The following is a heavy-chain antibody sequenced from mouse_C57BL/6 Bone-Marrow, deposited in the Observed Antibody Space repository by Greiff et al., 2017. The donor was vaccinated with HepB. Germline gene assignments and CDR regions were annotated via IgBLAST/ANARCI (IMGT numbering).Heavy chain of an antibody. CDR2: ISYDGSN. CDR3: ARDPPYGSSGYAMDY. CDR1: GYSITSGYY. V-gene: IGHV3-6*01. Sequence: EVKLAESGPGLVKPSQSLSLTCSVTGYSITSGYYWNWIRQFPGNKLEWMGYISYDGSNNYNPSLKNRISITRDTSKNQFFLKLNSVTTEDTATYYCARDPPYGSSGYAMDYWGQGTSVTVSS. J-gene: IGHJ4*01. D-gene: IGHD1-1*01.